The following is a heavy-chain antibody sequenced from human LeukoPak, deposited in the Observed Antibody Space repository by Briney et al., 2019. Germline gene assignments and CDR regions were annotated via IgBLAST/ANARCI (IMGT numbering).Heavy chain of an antibody. CDR1: GGSISSYY. V-gene: IGHV4-59*08. CDR3: ARHRVIRYLCWFDP. D-gene: IGHD1-14*01. CDR2: IYYSGST. J-gene: IGHJ5*02. Sequence: SETLSLTCTASGGSISSYYWSWIRQPPGKGLEWIGYIYYSGSTNYNPSLKSRVTISVDTSKNQFSLKLSSVTAADTAVYYCARHRVIRYLCWFDPWGQGNLVTVSS.